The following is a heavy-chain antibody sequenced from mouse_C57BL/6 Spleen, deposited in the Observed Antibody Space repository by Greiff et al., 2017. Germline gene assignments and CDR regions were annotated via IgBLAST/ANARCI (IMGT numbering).Heavy chain of an antibody. CDR1: GYSFTGYY. J-gene: IGHJ4*01. CDR2: ITPSNGGT. CDR3: ARVDGNDGNYYARDY. D-gene: IGHD2-3*01. Sequence: EVKLMESGPELVKPGASVKISCKASGYSFTGYYMNWVKQSPDKSLEWIGEITPSNGGTTYNQKFKAKATLTVDNASSTAYMQLKSLTSEDSAVYYCARVDGNDGNYYARDYWGQGTSVTVAS. V-gene: IGHV1-42*01.